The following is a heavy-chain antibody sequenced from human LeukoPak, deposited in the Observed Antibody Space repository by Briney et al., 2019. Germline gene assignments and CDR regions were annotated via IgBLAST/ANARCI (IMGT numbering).Heavy chain of an antibody. CDR2: ISSSGGST. CDR3: AKDYYYDPVDAFDI. J-gene: IGHJ3*02. V-gene: IGHV3-23*01. D-gene: IGHD3-22*01. CDR1: GLSFSNYA. Sequence: GGSLRLSCAASGLSFSNYAMSWVRQAPGKGLEWVSAISSSGGSTYYADSVKGRFTIPRDNSKNTLYLQMNSLRAEDTAVYYCAKDYYYDPVDAFDIWGQGTMVTVSS.